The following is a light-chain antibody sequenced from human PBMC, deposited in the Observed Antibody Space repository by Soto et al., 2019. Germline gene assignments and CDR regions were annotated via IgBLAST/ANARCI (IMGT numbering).Light chain of an antibody. V-gene: IGKV3D-15*01. CDR3: QQYHIWPSWT. CDR2: GAS. Sequence: EIVMPPSPVTLSVSPGERATLSCRASQFVSSNLAWYQQKPGQAPRLLIYGASTRATGIPARFSGSGSGTEFTLTISNLQSEDFAVYFCQQYHIWPSWTFGPGTKVDIK. J-gene: IGKJ1*01. CDR1: QFVSSN.